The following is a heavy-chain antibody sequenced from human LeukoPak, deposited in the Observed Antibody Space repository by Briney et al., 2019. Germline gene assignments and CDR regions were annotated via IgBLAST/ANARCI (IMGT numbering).Heavy chain of an antibody. J-gene: IGHJ3*02. Sequence: GGSLRLSCAASGFTFSSHWMHWVRQAPGKGLVWVSRINSDGSSTNYADSVEGRFTISRDNAKNTLYLRTNSLRPEDTAVYFCARGLRAGVPNALDIWGRGTMVTVSS. CDR3: ARGLRAGVPNALDI. CDR1: GFTFSSHW. CDR2: INSDGSST. V-gene: IGHV3-74*01. D-gene: IGHD2-21*02.